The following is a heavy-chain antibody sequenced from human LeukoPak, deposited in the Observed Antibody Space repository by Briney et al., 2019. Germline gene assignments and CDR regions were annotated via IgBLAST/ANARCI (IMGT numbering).Heavy chain of an antibody. CDR2: ISYDGSNK. V-gene: IGHV3-30*04. J-gene: IGHJ4*02. Sequence: GGSLRLSCAASGFTFSSYVMHWVRQAPGKGLEWVAVISYDGSNKYYADSVKGRFTISRDNSKNTLYLQMNSLRAEDTAVYYCARAGGGTIFGVGIFDYWGQGTLVTVSS. D-gene: IGHD3-3*01. CDR1: GFTFSSYV. CDR3: ARAGGGTIFGVGIFDY.